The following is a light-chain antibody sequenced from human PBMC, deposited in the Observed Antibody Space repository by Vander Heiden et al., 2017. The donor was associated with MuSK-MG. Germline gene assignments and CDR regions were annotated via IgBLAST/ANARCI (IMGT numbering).Light chain of an antibody. CDR2: LGS. CDR3: RQALQTPLT. J-gene: IGKJ4*01. CDR1: QSLLHSNGYNS. V-gene: IGKV2-28*01. Sequence: DIVMTQSPLSLPVTPGEPASISCRSSQSLLHSNGYNSLDWYLQKPGQSPQLLIYLGSNRASAVPDRFSGTGSGTDFTLKIRRVEAEDVGVYYCRQALQTPLTFGGGTKVEIK.